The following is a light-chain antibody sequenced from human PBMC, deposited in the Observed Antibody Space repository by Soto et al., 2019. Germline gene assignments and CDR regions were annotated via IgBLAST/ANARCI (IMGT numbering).Light chain of an antibody. V-gene: IGKV3-11*01. J-gene: IGKJ5*01. CDR2: DAS. Sequence: EVVLTQSPATLSLSPGERATLSCRASQSVRTSLAWYQHKPGQAPRLVIYDASLRANGVPARFGGSGSGTDCTLTINSLEPEDVAVYYCQHYGSSPITLGQGTRLEIK. CDR3: QHYGSSPIT. CDR1: QSVRTS.